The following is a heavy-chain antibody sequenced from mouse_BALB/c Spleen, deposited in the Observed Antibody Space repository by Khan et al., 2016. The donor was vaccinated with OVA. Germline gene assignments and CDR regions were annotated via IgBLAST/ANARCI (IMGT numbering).Heavy chain of an antibody. Sequence: QVQLKESGPGLVAPSQNLSITCTVSGFSLTAYGVNWVRQSPGKGLEWLGMIWGDGSTDYDSALKSRLSVSKDNSQTQVFLIMNSLQTDDRARYYCARELRLGGLAYWGQGTLVTVSA. D-gene: IGHD1-2*01. V-gene: IGHV2-6-7*01. CDR2: IWGDGST. CDR3: ARELRLGGLAY. CDR1: GFSLTAYG. J-gene: IGHJ3*01.